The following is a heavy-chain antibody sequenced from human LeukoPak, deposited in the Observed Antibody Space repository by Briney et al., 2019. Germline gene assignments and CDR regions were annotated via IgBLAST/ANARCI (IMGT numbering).Heavy chain of an antibody. CDR1: GFTFSSYW. V-gene: IGHV3-49*04. J-gene: IGHJ4*02. CDR3: TRGGIVGARGY. Sequence: GGSLRLSCAASGFTFSSYWMSWVRQAPGKGLEWVGFIRSKAYGGTTEYAASVKGRFTISRDDSKSIAYLQMNSLKTEDTAVYYCTRGGIVGARGYWGQGTLVTVSS. CDR2: IRSKAYGGTT. D-gene: IGHD1-26*01.